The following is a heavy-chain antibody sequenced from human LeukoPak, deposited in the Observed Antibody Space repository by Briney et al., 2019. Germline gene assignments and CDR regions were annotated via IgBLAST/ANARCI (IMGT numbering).Heavy chain of an antibody. J-gene: IGHJ3*02. V-gene: IGHV1-46*01. Sequence: ASVKVSCKASGGTLSSYAISWVRQAPGQGLEWMGIINPSGGSTSYAQKFQGRVTMTRDTSTSTVYMELSSLRSEDTAVYYCARGLYSSSWHDAFDIWGQGTMVTVSS. CDR3: ARGLYSSSWHDAFDI. D-gene: IGHD6-13*01. CDR2: INPSGGST. CDR1: GGTLSSYA.